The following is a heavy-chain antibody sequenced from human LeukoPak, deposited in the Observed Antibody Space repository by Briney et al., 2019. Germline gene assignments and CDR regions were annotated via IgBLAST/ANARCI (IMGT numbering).Heavy chain of an antibody. D-gene: IGHD6-19*01. CDR3: ARVASGWFDY. Sequence: SETLSLTCTVSGGSISSYYWSWIRQPPGKGLEWIGYIYYSGSTNYTPSLKSRVTISVDTSKNQFSLKLSSVTAADTAVYYCARVASGWFDYWGQGTLVTVSS. CDR2: IYYSGST. V-gene: IGHV4-59*01. J-gene: IGHJ4*02. CDR1: GGSISSYY.